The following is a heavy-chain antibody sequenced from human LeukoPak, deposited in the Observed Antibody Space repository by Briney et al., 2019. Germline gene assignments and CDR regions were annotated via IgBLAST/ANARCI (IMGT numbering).Heavy chain of an antibody. Sequence: SETLSLTCIVSGCSINSSTYYWGWIRQPPGKGLEWIGSIYYSGSTYYSPSLKSRVTMSVETSKNQFSLKLSSVTAADTAAYYCAREGSAFDIWGQGTMVTVSS. CDR2: IYYSGST. CDR1: GCSINSSTYY. J-gene: IGHJ3*02. V-gene: IGHV4-39*07. CDR3: AREGSAFDI.